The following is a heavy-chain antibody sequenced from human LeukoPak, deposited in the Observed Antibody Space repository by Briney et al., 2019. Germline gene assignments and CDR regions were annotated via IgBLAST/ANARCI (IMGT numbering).Heavy chain of an antibody. CDR3: TRGSSGWYFVDN. CDR2: IHTSGSI. J-gene: IGHJ4*02. CDR1: GGSISGHY. D-gene: IGHD6-19*01. Sequence: SSETLSLTCTVSGGSISGHYWSWIRQPAGKGLEWIGRIHTSGSIIYNPSLKSRATMSVDTSKNQFSLKLSSVTAADTAVYYCTRGSSGWYFVDNWGQGTLVTVSS. V-gene: IGHV4-4*07.